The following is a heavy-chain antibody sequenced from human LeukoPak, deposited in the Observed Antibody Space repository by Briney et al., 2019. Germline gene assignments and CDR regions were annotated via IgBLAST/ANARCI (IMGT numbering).Heavy chain of an antibody. J-gene: IGHJ5*02. CDR3: ARCITMVRGAAWFDP. CDR2: IYYSGST. D-gene: IGHD3-10*01. V-gene: IGHV4-31*03. CDR1: GGSISSGGYY. Sequence: SETLSLTCTVSGGSISSGGYYWSWIRQHPGKGLEWIGYIYYSGSTYYNPSLKSRVTISVDTSKNQFSLKLSSVTAADTAVYYCARCITMVRGAAWFDPWGQGTLVTVSS.